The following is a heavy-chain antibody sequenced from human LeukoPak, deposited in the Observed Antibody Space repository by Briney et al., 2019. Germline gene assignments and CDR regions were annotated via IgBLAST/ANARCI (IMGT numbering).Heavy chain of an antibody. Sequence: GASVKVSCKASGYTFTSYAMHWVRQAPGQRLEWMGWINAGNGNTKYSQKFQGRVTITRDTSASTAYMELSSLRSEDTAVYYCARDLHTMVRGNWFDPWGQGTLVTVSS. J-gene: IGHJ5*02. V-gene: IGHV1-3*01. CDR3: ARDLHTMVRGNWFDP. CDR2: INAGNGNT. D-gene: IGHD3-10*01. CDR1: GYTFTSYA.